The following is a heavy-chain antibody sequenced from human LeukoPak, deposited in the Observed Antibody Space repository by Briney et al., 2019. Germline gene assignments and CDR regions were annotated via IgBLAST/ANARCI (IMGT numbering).Heavy chain of an antibody. CDR3: AKLWQLDYFDY. CDR2: ISTSSSTI. Sequence: PGGSLRLSCAASGFTFSSYTMKWVRQAPGKGLEWVSHISTSSSTIYYADSVKGRFTISRDNSKNTLYLQMNSLRAEDTAVYYCAKLWQLDYFDYWGQGTLVTVSS. V-gene: IGHV3-48*01. D-gene: IGHD6-13*01. J-gene: IGHJ4*02. CDR1: GFTFSSYT.